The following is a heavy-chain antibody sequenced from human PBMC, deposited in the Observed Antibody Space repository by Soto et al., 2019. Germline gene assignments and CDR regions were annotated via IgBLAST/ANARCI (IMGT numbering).Heavy chain of an antibody. J-gene: IGHJ4*02. CDR1: GFTFSFYT. CDR3: VREGGDLRGRGLFDY. Sequence: PGGSLRLSCAASGFTFSFYTMNWVRQTPGKGLEWLAYISRGASSIYYADSVKGRFTVSRDNANNSLSLQLNSLRREDTAVYYCVREGGDLRGRGLFDYWGQGTLVTVSS. V-gene: IGHV3-48*01. D-gene: IGHD3-16*01. CDR2: ISRGASSI.